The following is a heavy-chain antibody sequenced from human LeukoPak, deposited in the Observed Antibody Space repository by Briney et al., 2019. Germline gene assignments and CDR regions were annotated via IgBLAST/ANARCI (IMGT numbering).Heavy chain of an antibody. CDR2: IDNNGGT. Sequence: QTGGSLRLSCAASGFTFSTYAMHWVRQAPGKGLEYVSAIDNNGGTYYADSVKGRFTISRDNSKNTLYLQMGSLRAEDTAVYYCAPGTVRQNWFDPWGQGTLVTVSS. D-gene: IGHD3-10*01. V-gene: IGHV3-64D*06. CDR1: GFTFSTYA. J-gene: IGHJ5*02. CDR3: APGTVRQNWFDP.